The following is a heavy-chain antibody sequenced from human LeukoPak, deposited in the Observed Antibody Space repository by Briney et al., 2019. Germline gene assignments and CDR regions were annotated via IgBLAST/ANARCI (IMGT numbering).Heavy chain of an antibody. CDR2: IYYSGST. Sequence: SETLSLTCTVSSGSISSSSYYWGWIRQPPGKGLEWIGSIYYSGSTYYNPSLKRRVTISVDTSKNQFSLKLSSVTAADTAVYYCARRGDYYDSSGYAPWGQWTLVTPSS. J-gene: IGHJ5*02. D-gene: IGHD3-22*01. CDR3: ARRGDYYDSSGYAP. V-gene: IGHV4-39*01. CDR1: SGSISSSSYY.